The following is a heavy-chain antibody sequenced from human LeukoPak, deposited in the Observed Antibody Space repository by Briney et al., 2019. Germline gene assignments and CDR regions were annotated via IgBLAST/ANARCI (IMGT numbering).Heavy chain of an antibody. CDR3: ARLKGNVDIVATIRSSGQSPWFDP. Sequence: PSETLSLTCTVSGGSISSYYWSWIRQPPGKGLEWIGYIYYSGSTNYNPSLKSRVTISVDTSKNQFSLKLSSVTAADTAVYYCARLKGNVDIVATIRSSGQSPWFDPWGRGTLVTVSS. V-gene: IGHV4-59*08. D-gene: IGHD5-12*01. CDR2: IYYSGST. J-gene: IGHJ5*02. CDR1: GGSISSYY.